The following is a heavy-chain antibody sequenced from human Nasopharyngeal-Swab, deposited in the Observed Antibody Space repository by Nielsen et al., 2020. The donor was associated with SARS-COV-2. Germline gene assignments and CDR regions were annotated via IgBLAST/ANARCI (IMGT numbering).Heavy chain of an antibody. CDR2: ISGDGSNT. CDR3: ASLLAPYCSSTSCYETANKNYYYYGMDV. D-gene: IGHD2-2*01. CDR1: GFTLSSYW. Sequence: GESLKISCAASGFTLSSYWMHWVRQAPGKGLVWVSRISGDGSNTFYADSVKGRFTISRDNAKNTLYLQMNSLRAEDTAVYYCASLLAPYCSSTSCYETANKNYYYYGMDVWGQGTTVTVSS. V-gene: IGHV3-74*01. J-gene: IGHJ6*02.